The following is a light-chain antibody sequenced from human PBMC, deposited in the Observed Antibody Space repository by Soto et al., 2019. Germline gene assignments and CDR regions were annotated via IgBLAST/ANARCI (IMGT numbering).Light chain of an antibody. CDR1: SSDVGGYNY. CDR3: RSYTSRSTLV. Sequence: QSALTQPASVSGSPGQSITISCTGTSSDVGGYNYVSWYPQHPGKAPKLMIYDVSNRTSGVSNRFSGSKSGNTASLTISGLQYEDEADYYCRSYTSRSTLVFGGGTKLTVL. J-gene: IGLJ2*01. V-gene: IGLV2-14*01. CDR2: DVS.